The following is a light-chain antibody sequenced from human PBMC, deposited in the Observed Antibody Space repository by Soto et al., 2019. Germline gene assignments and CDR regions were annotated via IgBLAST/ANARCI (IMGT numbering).Light chain of an antibody. CDR2: DAS. CDR3: QQYHTYPWT. Sequence: DIQMTQSPSPVSASVGDRVIITCRASQSISSSLAWYQQKPGKAPKLLIYDASSLQSGLPSKFSGCGSGTEFTLTINRLQPDEVVTYFCQQYHTYPWTFGPGTTVYIK. V-gene: IGKV1-5*01. CDR1: QSISSS. J-gene: IGKJ1*01.